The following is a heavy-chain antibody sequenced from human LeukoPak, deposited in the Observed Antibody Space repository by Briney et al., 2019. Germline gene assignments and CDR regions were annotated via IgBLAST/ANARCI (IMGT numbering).Heavy chain of an antibody. V-gene: IGHV3-23*01. CDR1: GFTFNSYA. J-gene: IGHJ6*02. CDR2: ISGSGIST. D-gene: IGHD5-24*01. Sequence: GGFLRLSCAASGFTFNSYAMTWVRQAPGKGLEWVSGISGSGISTHYADSVKGRFTISRDNAKNTLYLQMNSLRAEDTAVYYCARAGDGYKPYYYYYGMDVWGQGTTVTVSS. CDR3: ARAGDGYKPYYYYYGMDV.